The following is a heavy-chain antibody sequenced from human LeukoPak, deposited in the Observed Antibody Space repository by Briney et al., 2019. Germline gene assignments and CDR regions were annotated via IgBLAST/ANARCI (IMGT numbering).Heavy chain of an antibody. J-gene: IGHJ3*02. Sequence: KPSETLSLTCTVSGGSISSYYWSWIRQPPGKGLERIGYIYYSGSTNYNPSLKSRVTISVDTSKNQFSLKLSSVTAADTAVYYCAREAYGDYGAFDIWGQGTMVTVSS. D-gene: IGHD4-17*01. CDR2: IYYSGST. CDR3: AREAYGDYGAFDI. CDR1: GGSISSYY. V-gene: IGHV4-59*01.